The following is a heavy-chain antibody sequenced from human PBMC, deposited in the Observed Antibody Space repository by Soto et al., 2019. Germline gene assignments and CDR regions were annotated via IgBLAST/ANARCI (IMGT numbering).Heavy chain of an antibody. CDR1: GFTFSSYS. CDR3: ARDGAQIHDFWSEGGMDV. D-gene: IGHD3-3*01. J-gene: IGHJ6*02. CDR2: ISSSSSYI. V-gene: IGHV3-21*01. Sequence: EVQLVESGGGLVKPGGSLRLSCAASGFTFSSYSMNWVRQAPGKGLEWVSSISSSSSYIYYADSVKGRFTISSDNAKKSLYLQMNSLRDEDTAVYYWARDGAQIHDFWSEGGMDVWGQGTPVTVSS.